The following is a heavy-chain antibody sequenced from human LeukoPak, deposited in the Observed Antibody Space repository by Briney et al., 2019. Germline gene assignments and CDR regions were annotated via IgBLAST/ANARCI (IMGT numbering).Heavy chain of an antibody. CDR3: ASGKAYCSSTSCYLDAFDI. CDR2: IYTSGST. V-gene: IGHV4-4*07. Sequence: SETLSLTCTVSGGSISSYYWSWIRQPAGKGLEWIGRIYTSGSTNYNPSLKSRVTMSVDTSKNQFSLKLSSVTAADTAVYYCASGKAYCSSTSCYLDAFDIWGQGTMVTVSS. D-gene: IGHD2-2*01. CDR1: GGSISSYY. J-gene: IGHJ3*02.